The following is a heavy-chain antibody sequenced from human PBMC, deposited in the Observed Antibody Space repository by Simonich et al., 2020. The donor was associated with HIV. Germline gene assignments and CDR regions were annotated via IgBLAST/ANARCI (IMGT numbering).Heavy chain of an antibody. J-gene: IGHJ4*02. CDR3: ARTGSAYNSGWYYSDY. D-gene: IGHD6-19*01. V-gene: IGHV4-34*01. CDR2: INHSGSN. CDR1: GGSFSDYY. Sequence: QVQLQQWGAGLLKPSETLSLTCAVYGGSFSDYYWTWIRQPPGKGLEWIGEINHSGSNNYNPSLKRRVTISVDTSKNQFSLKVSSVTAADTAVYYCARTGSAYNSGWYYSDYWGQGTLVTVSS.